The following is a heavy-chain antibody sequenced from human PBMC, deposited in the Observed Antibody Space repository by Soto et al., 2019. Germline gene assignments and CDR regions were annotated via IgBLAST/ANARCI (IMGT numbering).Heavy chain of an antibody. CDR3: ARAVVVGAPPLYGMDV. CDR1: GFTFSDYY. D-gene: IGHD2-15*01. V-gene: IGHV3-11*05. J-gene: IGHJ6*02. Sequence: QVQLVESGGGLVKPGGSLRLSCAASGFTFSDYYMSWIRQSPEKRLELVSYISSSSRYTNYADSVKGRFTISRDNAKNTLYLQMNRRRAEYTAVYYCARAVVVGAPPLYGMDVWGQGTTVTVSS. CDR2: ISSSSRYT.